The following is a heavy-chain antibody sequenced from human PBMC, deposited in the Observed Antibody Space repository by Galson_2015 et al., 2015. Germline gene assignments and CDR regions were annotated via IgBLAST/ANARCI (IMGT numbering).Heavy chain of an antibody. CDR1: GFSLSSRGVG. D-gene: IGHD3-10*01. CDR3: AHSAVYYGSGSYVAYYYYMDV. V-gene: IGHV2-5*02. Sequence: ALVTRTQTLTLPCTFSGFSLSSRGVGVGWIRQSPGKALEWLALIYWDDDKRYSPSLKSRLTITKDTSKNQVVLTMTNMDPVDTGTYYCAHSAVYYGSGSYVAYYYYMDVWGRGTTVTVSS. J-gene: IGHJ6*03. CDR2: IYWDDDK.